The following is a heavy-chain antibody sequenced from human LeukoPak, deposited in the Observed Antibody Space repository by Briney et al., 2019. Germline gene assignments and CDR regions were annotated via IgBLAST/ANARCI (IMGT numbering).Heavy chain of an antibody. D-gene: IGHD6-19*01. CDR1: GGSISSSSYY. CDR2: IYYSGST. CDR3: ARHARYSSGWYDLLDY. V-gene: IGHV4-39*01. J-gene: IGHJ4*02. Sequence: TETLSLTCTVSGGSISSSSYYWGWIRQPPGKGLEWIGSIYYSGSTYYNPSLKSRVTISVDTSKNQFSLKLSSVAAADTAVYYCARHARYSSGWYDLLDYWGQGTLVTVSS.